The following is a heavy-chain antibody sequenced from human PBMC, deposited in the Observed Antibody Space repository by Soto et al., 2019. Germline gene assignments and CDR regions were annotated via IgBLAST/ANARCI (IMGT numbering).Heavy chain of an antibody. CDR1: GYALTSNY. Sequence: EASVKVSCKESGYALTSNYMHWVRQAPGQGLEWMGIINPSGGSTSYAQKFQGRVTMTRDTSTSTVYMELSSLRSEDTAVYYCAREGGGKRVEMATITRGYYYGMDVWGQGTTVTV. CDR2: INPSGGST. J-gene: IGHJ6*02. CDR3: AREGGGKRVEMATITRGYYYGMDV. D-gene: IGHD5-12*01. V-gene: IGHV1-46*01.